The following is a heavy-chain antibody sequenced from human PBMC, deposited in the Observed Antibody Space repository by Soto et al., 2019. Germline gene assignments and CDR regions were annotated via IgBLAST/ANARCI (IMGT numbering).Heavy chain of an antibody. V-gene: IGHV3-74*01. Sequence: EVQLVESGGGLVQPGGSLRLSCAVSGFTLSSYWMHWVRQAPGKGLVWVSRINYDGSSTTYADSVKGRFTISRDTSKNTLYLHLNTLRADDTAVYYCARGATWAFDSWGQGTLVTFSS. D-gene: IGHD1-26*01. J-gene: IGHJ4*02. CDR2: INYDGSST. CDR3: ARGATWAFDS. CDR1: GFTLSSYW.